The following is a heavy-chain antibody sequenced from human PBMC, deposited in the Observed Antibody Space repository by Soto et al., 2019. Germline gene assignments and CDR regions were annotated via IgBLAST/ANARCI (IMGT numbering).Heavy chain of an antibody. J-gene: IGHJ4*01. Sequence: EVVLLESGGGLAQPGGSLRLSCVASGFTFSKYAMNWVRQAPGKGLEWVASISGTAVSTDYADSVKGRFTISRDNSKNTVSRQMDNLRVEDTATYFCVNWNDEDVDWGQGTLVAVSS. V-gene: IGHV3-23*01. CDR2: ISGTAVST. CDR1: GFTFSKYA. D-gene: IGHD1-1*01. CDR3: VNWNDEDVD.